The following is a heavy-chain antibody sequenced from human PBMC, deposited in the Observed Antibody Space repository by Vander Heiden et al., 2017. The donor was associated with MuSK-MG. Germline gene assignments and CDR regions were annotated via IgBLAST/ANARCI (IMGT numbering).Heavy chain of an antibody. CDR1: GFTFSNAW. J-gene: IGHJ4*02. CDR2: IKSKTDGGTT. V-gene: IGHV3-15*01. Sequence: EVQLVESGGGLVKPGGSLRLSCAASGFTFSNAWMSWVRQAPGKGLEWVGRIKSKTDGGTTDYAAPVKGRFTISRDDSKNTLYLQMNSLKTEDTAVYYCTTGYSGYDLGFDYWGQGTLVTVSS. D-gene: IGHD5-12*01. CDR3: TTGYSGYDLGFDY.